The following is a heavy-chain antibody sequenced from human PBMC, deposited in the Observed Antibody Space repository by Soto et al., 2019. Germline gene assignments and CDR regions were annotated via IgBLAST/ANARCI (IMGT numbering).Heavy chain of an antibody. V-gene: IGHV3-66*04. CDR3: ARHSSSWYFDY. J-gene: IGHJ4*02. D-gene: IGHD6-13*01. Sequence: GGSLRLSCAASGFTVSSNYMSWVRQAPGKGLEWVSVIYSGGSTYYADSVKGRFTISRDNSKNTLYLHMNSLRAEDTAVYSCARHSSSWYFDYWGQGTLVTVSS. CDR2: IYSGGST. CDR1: GFTVSSNY.